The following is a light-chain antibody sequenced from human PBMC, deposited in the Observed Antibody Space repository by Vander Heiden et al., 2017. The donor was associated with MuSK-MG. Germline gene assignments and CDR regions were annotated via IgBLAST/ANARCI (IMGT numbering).Light chain of an antibody. J-gene: IGKJ1*01. CDR1: QSLLHSNGYNY. CDR3: MQALQTPRT. Sequence: VMPPSPPSLPVTPGEPASISCRSSQSLLHSNGYNYLDWYLQKPGQSPQLLIYLGSNRASGVPDRFSGSGSGTDFTLKISRVEAEDVGVYYCMQALQTPRTFGQGTKVEIK. V-gene: IGKV2-28*01. CDR2: LGS.